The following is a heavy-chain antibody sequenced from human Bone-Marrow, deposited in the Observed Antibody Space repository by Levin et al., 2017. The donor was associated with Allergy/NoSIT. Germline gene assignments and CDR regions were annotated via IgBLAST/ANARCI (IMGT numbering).Heavy chain of an antibody. D-gene: IGHD1-26*01. CDR2: ISYDGSNK. CDR3: AKGGSGRLGDY. V-gene: IGHV3-30*18. J-gene: IGHJ4*02. CDR1: GFTFSSYG. Sequence: PGGSLRLSCAASGFTFSSYGMHWVRQAPGKGLEWVAVISYDGSNKYYADSVKGRFTISRDNSKNTLYLQMNSLRAEDTAVYYCAKGGSGRLGDYWGQGTLVTVSS.